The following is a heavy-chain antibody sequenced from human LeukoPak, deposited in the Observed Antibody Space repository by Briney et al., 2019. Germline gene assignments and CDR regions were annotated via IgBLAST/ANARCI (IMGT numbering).Heavy chain of an antibody. CDR2: IRNNGDNK. CDR3: VTSKGAGYFDY. J-gene: IGHJ4*02. CDR1: GFTFSNYG. D-gene: IGHD6-19*01. Sequence: GGSLRLSCAASGFTFSNYGMHWVRQAPGKGLEWVSFIRNNGDNKYYADSVRGRFTISRDNSKNTLYLQMNTLRTDDTAVYYCVTSKGAGYFDYWGQGTLVTVSS. V-gene: IGHV3-30*02.